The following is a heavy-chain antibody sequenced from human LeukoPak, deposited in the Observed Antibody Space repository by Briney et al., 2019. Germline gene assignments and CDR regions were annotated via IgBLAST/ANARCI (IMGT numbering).Heavy chain of an antibody. V-gene: IGHV1-2*02. J-gene: IGHJ3*02. CDR2: INPNSGGT. D-gene: IGHD6-6*01. CDR1: GYTFTGYY. Sequence: ASVKVSCKASGYTFTGYYMHWVRQAPGQGLEWMGWINPNSGGTNYAQKFQGRVTMTRDTSISTAYMELSRLRSDDTAVYYCASYSSSSEGDAFDIWGQGTMVTVSS. CDR3: ASYSSSSEGDAFDI.